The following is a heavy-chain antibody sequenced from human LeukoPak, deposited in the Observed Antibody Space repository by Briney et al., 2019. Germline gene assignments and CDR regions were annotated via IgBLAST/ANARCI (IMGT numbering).Heavy chain of an antibody. D-gene: IGHD5-18*01. Sequence: GGSLRLSCEASGFTFSIFGMHWVRQPPGRGRAWVAVISNDGSKKYYADSVKGRFTISRDNSKNTLSLQVSSLRTEDTAVYYCAKDRYSYAFEYSDSWGQGTLVTVSS. CDR2: ISNDGSKK. CDR1: GFTFSIFG. V-gene: IGHV3-30*18. CDR3: AKDRYSYAFEYSDS. J-gene: IGHJ4*02.